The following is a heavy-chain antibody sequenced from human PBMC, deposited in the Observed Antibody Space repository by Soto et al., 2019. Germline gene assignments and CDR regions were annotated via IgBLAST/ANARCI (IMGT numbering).Heavy chain of an antibody. CDR2: IYHSGST. Sequence: SETLSLTCAVSGGSISSSNWWSWVRQPPGKGLEWIGEIYHSGSTNYNPSLKSRVTISVDKSKNQFSLKLSSVTAADTAVYYCATAHASIAARRFGLDYWGQGTLVTVSS. D-gene: IGHD6-6*01. CDR3: ATAHASIAARRFGLDY. V-gene: IGHV4-4*02. CDR1: GGSISSSNW. J-gene: IGHJ4*02.